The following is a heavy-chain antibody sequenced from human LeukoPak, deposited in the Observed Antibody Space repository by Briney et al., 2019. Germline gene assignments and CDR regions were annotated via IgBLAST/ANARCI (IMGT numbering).Heavy chain of an antibody. CDR1: GFTFSSYS. D-gene: IGHD4-17*01. V-gene: IGHV3-48*02. CDR3: ARDSPFYGDYDPFDY. J-gene: IGHJ4*02. Sequence: PGGSLRLSCAASGFTFSSYSMNWVRQAPGKGLEWVSYISTSSGAIYYADSVKGRFTISRDSAKNSLYLQMNSLRDEDTAVYYCARDSPFYGDYDPFDYWGQGTLVTVSS. CDR2: ISTSSGAI.